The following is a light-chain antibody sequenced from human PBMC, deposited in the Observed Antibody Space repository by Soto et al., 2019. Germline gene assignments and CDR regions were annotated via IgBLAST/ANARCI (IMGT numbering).Light chain of an antibody. Sequence: EIVMTQSPATLSVSPGEGATLSCRASQGIGDTLAWYQQKPGQTPRLLIYDAYNRATGIQARFSGSGSGTDFTLTISSLEPEDFAVYYCQQRSNWPVTFGQGTRLEIK. CDR2: DAY. CDR1: QGIGDT. CDR3: QQRSNWPVT. V-gene: IGKV3-11*01. J-gene: IGKJ5*01.